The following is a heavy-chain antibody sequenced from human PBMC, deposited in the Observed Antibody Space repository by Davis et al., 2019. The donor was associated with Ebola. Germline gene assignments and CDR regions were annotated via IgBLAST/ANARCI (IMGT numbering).Heavy chain of an antibody. CDR2: INHSGST. CDR1: GGSFSGYY. V-gene: IGHV4-34*01. D-gene: IGHD3-3*01. Sequence: SETLSLTCAVYGGSFSGYYWSWIRQPPGKGLEWIGEINHSGSTNYNPSLKSRVTISVDTSKNQFSLKLSSVTAADTAVYYCARVNYDFWSGYYSSNWFDPWGQGTLVTVSS. J-gene: IGHJ5*02. CDR3: ARVNYDFWSGYYSSNWFDP.